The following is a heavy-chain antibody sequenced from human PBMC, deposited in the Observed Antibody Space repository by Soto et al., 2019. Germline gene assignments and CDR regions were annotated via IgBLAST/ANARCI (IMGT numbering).Heavy chain of an antibody. J-gene: IGHJ4*02. CDR3: ARAKQQRHPAPPFDY. D-gene: IGHD6-13*01. CDR2: INHSGST. V-gene: IGHV4-34*01. Sequence: SETLSLTCAVYGGSFSGYYWSWIRQPPGKGLEWIGEINHSGSTNYNPSLKSRVTISVDTSKNQFSLKLSSVTAADTAVYYCARAKQQRHPAPPFDYWGQGTLVTVSS. CDR1: GGSFSGYY.